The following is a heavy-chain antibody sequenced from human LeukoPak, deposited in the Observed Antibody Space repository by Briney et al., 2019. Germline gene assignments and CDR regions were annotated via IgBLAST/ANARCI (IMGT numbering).Heavy chain of an antibody. Sequence: GRSLRLSCSASGFSFGDYAMNWFRQAPGKGLEWVGFIRSKAYGGTTEYAASVKGRFTISRDDSKSIAYLRMNSLKIEDTGLYYCTRDRPRYDYGDYRDTFDIWGQGTMVTVSS. CDR3: TRDRPRYDYGDYRDTFDI. CDR2: IRSKAYGGTT. D-gene: IGHD4-17*01. V-gene: IGHV3-49*03. CDR1: GFSFGDYA. J-gene: IGHJ3*02.